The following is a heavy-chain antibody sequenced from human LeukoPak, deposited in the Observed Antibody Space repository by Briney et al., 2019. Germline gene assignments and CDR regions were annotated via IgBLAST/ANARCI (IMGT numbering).Heavy chain of an antibody. D-gene: IGHD3-10*01. J-gene: IGHJ4*02. Sequence: GGSLRLSCSASGFTFTDYYMSWIRQAPGKGLEWVSAISGSGGSTYYADSVKGRFTISRDNSKNTLYLQMNSLRAEDTAVYYCAKDTTMVRGVIDYWGQGTLVTVSS. CDR3: AKDTTMVRGVIDY. V-gene: IGHV3-23*01. CDR1: GFTFTDYY. CDR2: ISGSGGST.